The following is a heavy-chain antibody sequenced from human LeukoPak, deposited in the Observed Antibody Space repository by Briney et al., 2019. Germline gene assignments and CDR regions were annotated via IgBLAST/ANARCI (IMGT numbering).Heavy chain of an antibody. CDR1: GFTFDDYA. Sequence: SGGSLRLSCAASGFTFDDYAMHWVRQAPGKGLEWVSGISWNSGSIGYADSVKGRFTISRDNAKNSLYLQMNSLRAEDTALYYCAKDIGGSYIRPGMNWGQGTLVTVSS. CDR2: ISWNSGSI. D-gene: IGHD1-26*01. J-gene: IGHJ4*02. V-gene: IGHV3-9*01. CDR3: AKDIGGSYIRPGMN.